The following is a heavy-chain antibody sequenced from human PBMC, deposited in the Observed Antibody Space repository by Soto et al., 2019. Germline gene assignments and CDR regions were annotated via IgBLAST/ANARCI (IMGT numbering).Heavy chain of an antibody. Sequence: EVQLVESGGGLVQPGGSLRLSCAASGFTFSTYYMNWVRQAPGKGLEWLANIKRDGTEKNYVDSVKGRFTISRDNAKRSLYLQLNSLSAGDTAVYYCARDRGYCSGGTCYSVLDYWGQGTLVTVSS. CDR2: IKRDGTEK. CDR3: ARDRGYCSGGTCYSVLDY. V-gene: IGHV3-7*01. J-gene: IGHJ4*02. CDR1: GFTFSTYY. D-gene: IGHD2-15*01.